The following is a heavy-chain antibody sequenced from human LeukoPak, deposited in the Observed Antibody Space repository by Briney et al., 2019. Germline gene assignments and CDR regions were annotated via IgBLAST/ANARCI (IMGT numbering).Heavy chain of an antibody. CDR1: GFTFSSYA. Sequence: GGSPRLSCAASGFTFSSYAMSWVRQAPGKGLEWVAIISIDGNSKFYADSVKGRFSISRDNSKNTLYLQMNSLRAEEMAIYYCARAQGSGWENWYFDLWGRGTLVTVSS. CDR3: ARAQGSGWENWYFDL. D-gene: IGHD6-19*01. CDR2: ISIDGNSK. J-gene: IGHJ2*01. V-gene: IGHV3-30-3*01.